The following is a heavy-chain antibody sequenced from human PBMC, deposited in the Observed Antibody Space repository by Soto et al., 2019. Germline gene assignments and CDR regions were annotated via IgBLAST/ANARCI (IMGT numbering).Heavy chain of an antibody. V-gene: IGHV3-23*01. D-gene: IGHD3-22*01. CDR2: ISGSGGST. Sequence: PGGSLRLSCAASGFTFSSYGMSWVRQAPGKGLEWVSAISGSGGSTYYADSVKGRFTIPRDNSKNTLYLQMNSLRAEDTASYYCASYYYDSSGYYHYFDYWGQGTLVTVSS. CDR3: ASYYYDSSGYYHYFDY. CDR1: GFTFSSYG. J-gene: IGHJ4*02.